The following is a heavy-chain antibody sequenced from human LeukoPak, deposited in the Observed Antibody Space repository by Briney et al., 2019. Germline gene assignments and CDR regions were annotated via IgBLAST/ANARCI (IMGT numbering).Heavy chain of an antibody. CDR3: ARIPTTVGAEGWFDY. Sequence: SVKVSCKASGGTFSSYAISWVRQAPGQGLEWMGGIIPIFGTANYAQKFQGRVTITADESTSTAYMELSSLRSEDTAVYYCARIPTTVGAEGWFDYWGQGTLVTVSS. CDR2: IIPIFGTA. D-gene: IGHD1-26*01. CDR1: GGTFSSYA. J-gene: IGHJ4*02. V-gene: IGHV1-69*13.